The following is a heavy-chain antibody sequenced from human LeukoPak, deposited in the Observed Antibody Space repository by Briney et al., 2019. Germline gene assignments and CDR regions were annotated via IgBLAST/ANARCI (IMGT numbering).Heavy chain of an antibody. V-gene: IGHV3-23*01. CDR1: GFTFTHFG. CDR2: ITGNSGRT. J-gene: IGHJ4*02. D-gene: IGHD1-26*01. Sequence: GGSLRLSCAGSGFTFTHFGLHWVRQAPGKGLEWVSSITGNSGRTYYIDSVRGRFTISRDTSNNTLYLQMNSLGDEDTAVYYCSKGPRVGVTTPFDSWGQGTLVTVSS. CDR3: SKGPRVGVTTPFDS.